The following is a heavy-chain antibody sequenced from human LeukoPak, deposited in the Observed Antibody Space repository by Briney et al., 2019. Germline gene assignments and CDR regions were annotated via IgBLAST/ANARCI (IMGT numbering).Heavy chain of an antibody. V-gene: IGHV3-48*03. Sequence: GGSLRLSCAASGFTFSSYEMNWVRQAPGKGLEWVSYISSSGSTIYYADSVKGRFTISRDNAKNSLYLQMNSLRAEDTAVYYCARVYSSSPGDYFDYWGQGTLVTVSS. CDR2: ISSSGSTI. CDR1: GFTFSSYE. D-gene: IGHD6-6*01. CDR3: ARVYSSSPGDYFDY. J-gene: IGHJ4*02.